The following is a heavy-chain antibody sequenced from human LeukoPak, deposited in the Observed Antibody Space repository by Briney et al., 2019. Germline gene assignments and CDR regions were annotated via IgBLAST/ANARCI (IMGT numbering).Heavy chain of an antibody. CDR3: ARLTSYNHDYSGRYGLDV. Sequence: GGSLRLSCAASGFTFSSYSMNWVRQAPGKGLEWVSSISSSSSYIYYADSVKGRFTISRDNAKDSLDLQMNSLRAEDTAVYYCARLTSYNHDYSGRYGLDVWGQGTTVTVSS. CDR2: ISSSSSYI. V-gene: IGHV3-21*01. D-gene: IGHD5-12*01. CDR1: GFTFSSYS. J-gene: IGHJ6*02.